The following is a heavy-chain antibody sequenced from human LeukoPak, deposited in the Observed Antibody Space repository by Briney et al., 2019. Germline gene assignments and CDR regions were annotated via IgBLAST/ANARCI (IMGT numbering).Heavy chain of an antibody. CDR3: ARSGGYCSSTSCFDY. D-gene: IGHD2-2*01. Sequence: GASVTVSCKASGYTFTGYYMHWVRQAPGQGLEWMGWINPNSGGTNYAQKFQGRVTMTRDTSISTAYMELSRLRSDDTAVYYCARSGGYCSSTSCFDYWGQGTLVTVSS. J-gene: IGHJ4*02. CDR1: GYTFTGYY. CDR2: INPNSGGT. V-gene: IGHV1-2*02.